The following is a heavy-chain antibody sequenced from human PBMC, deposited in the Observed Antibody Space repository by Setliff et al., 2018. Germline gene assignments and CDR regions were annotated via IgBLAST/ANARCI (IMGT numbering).Heavy chain of an antibody. CDR2: INAGNGNT. J-gene: IGHJ4*02. Sequence: ASVKVSCKASGYIFTGYYMHWVRQAPGQRLEWMGWINAGNGNTKYSQKFQGRVTITRDTSATTAHMDLSSLTSEDTAVYYCARDQGLVVGVFDYWGQGTLVTVSS. CDR1: GYIFTGYY. V-gene: IGHV1-3*01. CDR3: ARDQGLVVGVFDY. D-gene: IGHD3-22*01.